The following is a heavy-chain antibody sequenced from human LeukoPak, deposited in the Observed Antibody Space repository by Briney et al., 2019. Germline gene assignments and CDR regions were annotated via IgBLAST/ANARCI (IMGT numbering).Heavy chain of an antibody. Sequence: PGGSLRLSCAASGFPFSSYAMSWVRQAPGKGLEWVSLISSSGASTYYADSVKGRFTISRDNSKHTLYLQMNGLRAEDTAVYFCAKSLDRHSSGDNFDYCGQGTLVTVSS. CDR3: AKSLDRHSSGDNFDY. J-gene: IGHJ4*02. V-gene: IGHV3-23*01. CDR1: GFPFSSYA. D-gene: IGHD6-25*01. CDR2: ISSSGAST.